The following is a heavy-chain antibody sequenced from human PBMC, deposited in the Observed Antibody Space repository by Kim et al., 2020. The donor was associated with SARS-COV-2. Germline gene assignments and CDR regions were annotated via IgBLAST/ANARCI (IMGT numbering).Heavy chain of an antibody. Sequence: TSYDQNFQGRVTMTRDTPTSTVYMELSSLRSEDTAVYYCAKGGGNSKFDYWGQGTLVTVSS. CDR2: T. V-gene: IGHV1-46*01. CDR3: AKGGGNSKFDY. D-gene: IGHD3-10*01. J-gene: IGHJ4*02.